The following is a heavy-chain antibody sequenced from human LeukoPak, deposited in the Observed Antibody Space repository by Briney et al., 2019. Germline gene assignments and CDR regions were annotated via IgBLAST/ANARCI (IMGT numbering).Heavy chain of an antibody. V-gene: IGHV3-74*01. J-gene: IGHJ4*02. CDR1: GFTFSAYW. CDR3: ARAGQYRFDY. D-gene: IGHD2-2*01. Sequence: GRSLRLSCAASGFTFSAYWMHWLRQAPGKGLVWVARLNSDGSTTDYADSVRGRFTISRDNARNTLYLQMNRLRADDTAVYYCARAGQYRFDYWGQGTLVTVSS. CDR2: LNSDGSTT.